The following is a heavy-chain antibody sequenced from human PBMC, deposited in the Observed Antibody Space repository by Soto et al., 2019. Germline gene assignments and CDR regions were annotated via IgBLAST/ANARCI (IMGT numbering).Heavy chain of an antibody. CDR1: GGSISSGGYY. J-gene: IGHJ4*02. Sequence: QVQLQESGPGLVKPSQTLSLTCTVSGGSISSGGYYWSWIRQHPGKGLEWIGYIEYNGSTYYNPSLKSRVTISVDTSKNQFSLKLSSVTAADTAVYYCAREERFEGYSYGRLDYWGQGTLVTVSS. CDR3: AREERFEGYSYGRLDY. CDR2: IEYNGST. V-gene: IGHV4-31*03. D-gene: IGHD5-18*01.